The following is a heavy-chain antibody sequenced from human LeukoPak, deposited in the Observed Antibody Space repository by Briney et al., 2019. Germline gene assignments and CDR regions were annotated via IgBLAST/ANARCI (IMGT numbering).Heavy chain of an antibody. CDR2: IKSDGSST. D-gene: IGHD3-9*01. CDR1: GFTFTSYW. V-gene: IGHV3-74*01. J-gene: IGHJ6*02. CDR3: ARDKGPITIPDYYYGMDV. Sequence: GGSLRLSCEASGFTFTSYWMHWVRQAPGKGLVWVSRIKSDGSSTNYADSVKGRFTISRDNAKNSLYLQMNSLRAEDTAVYYCARDKGPITIPDYYYGMDVWGQGTTVTVSS.